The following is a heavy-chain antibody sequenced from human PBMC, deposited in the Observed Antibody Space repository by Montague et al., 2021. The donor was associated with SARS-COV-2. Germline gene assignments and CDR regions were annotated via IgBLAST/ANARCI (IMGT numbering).Heavy chain of an antibody. CDR1: GGSISSSD. CDR2: GYSSGIA. V-gene: IGHV4-59*12. J-gene: IGHJ3*01. Sequence: SETLSLTCAVSGGSISSSDWDWSRQPQGKGLERMGIGYSSGIADSNPSFKSRVSISLDTSKNKVSLKLRSVTTADTAVYYCARETMTGDAFDVWGQGTLVTVSP. CDR3: ARETMTGDAFDV. D-gene: IGHD1-14*01.